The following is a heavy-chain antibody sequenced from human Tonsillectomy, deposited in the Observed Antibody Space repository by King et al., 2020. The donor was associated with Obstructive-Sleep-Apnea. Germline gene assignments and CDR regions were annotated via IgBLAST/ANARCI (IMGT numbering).Heavy chain of an antibody. D-gene: IGHD3-10*01. V-gene: IGHV4-39*07. CDR2: IYYSGST. CDR1: GGSISSSSYY. J-gene: IGHJ4*02. CDR3: ASIKRALLWFGVLFGFDY. Sequence: LQLQESGPGLVKPSETLSLTCTVSGGSISSSSYYWGWIRQPPGKGLEWIGSIYYSGSTYYNPSLKSRVTISVDTSKNQFSLKLSSVTAADTAVYYCASIKRALLWFGVLFGFDYWGQGTLVTVSS.